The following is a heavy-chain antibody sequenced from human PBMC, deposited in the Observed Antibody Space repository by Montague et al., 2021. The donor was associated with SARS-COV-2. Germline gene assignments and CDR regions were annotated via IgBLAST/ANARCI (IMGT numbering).Heavy chain of an antibody. V-gene: IGHV4-59*01. Sequence: SETLSLTCTVSGGSISSYYWSWIRQPPGKGLEWIGYIYYSGSNNXXPSLKGRVTISVDTSKNQFSLKVRSVTAADTAVYYCARGDYYDSTGYYDYWGQGTLVTVSS. CDR2: IYYSGSN. D-gene: IGHD3-22*01. CDR1: GGSISSYY. CDR3: ARGDYYDSTGYYDY. J-gene: IGHJ4*03.